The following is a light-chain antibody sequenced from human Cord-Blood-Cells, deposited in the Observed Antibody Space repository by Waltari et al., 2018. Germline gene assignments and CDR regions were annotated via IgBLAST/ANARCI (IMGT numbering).Light chain of an antibody. Sequence: QSVLTQPPSVSGAPGQRVTISCTGSSSNIGAGYDVHWYQQLPGTAPNLLIYGNSNRPAVVPDRFSGSKSGTSASLAITGLQAEDEADYYGQSYDSSLSGWVFGGGTKLTVL. CDR3: QSYDSSLSGWV. V-gene: IGLV1-40*01. CDR1: SSNIGAGYD. J-gene: IGLJ3*02. CDR2: GNS.